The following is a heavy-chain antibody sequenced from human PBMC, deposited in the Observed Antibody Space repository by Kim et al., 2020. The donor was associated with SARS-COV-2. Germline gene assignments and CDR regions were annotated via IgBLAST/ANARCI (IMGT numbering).Heavy chain of an antibody. D-gene: IGHD3-10*01. CDR3: AKDMVRYRWGSGREAYAFDI. CDR2: ISWNSGSI. Sequence: GGSLRLSCAASGFTFDDYAMHWVRQAPGKGLEWVSGISWNSGSIGYADSVKGRFTISRDNAKNSLYLQMNSLRAEDTALYYCAKDMVRYRWGSGREAYAFDIWGQGTMVTVSS. J-gene: IGHJ3*02. V-gene: IGHV3-9*01. CDR1: GFTFDDYA.